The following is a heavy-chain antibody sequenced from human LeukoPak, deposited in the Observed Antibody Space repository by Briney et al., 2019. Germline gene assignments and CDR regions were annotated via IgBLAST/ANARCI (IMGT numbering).Heavy chain of an antibody. D-gene: IGHD6-19*01. Sequence: PGGSLRLSCAASGLTVRSNLMSWVRQAPGKGLEWVAVISYDGSNKYYADSVKGRFTISRDNSKNTLYLQMNSLRAEDTAVYYCARSTGYSSGWFDYWGQGTLVTVSS. J-gene: IGHJ4*02. CDR1: GLTVRSNL. V-gene: IGHV3-30-3*01. CDR2: ISYDGSNK. CDR3: ARSTGYSSGWFDY.